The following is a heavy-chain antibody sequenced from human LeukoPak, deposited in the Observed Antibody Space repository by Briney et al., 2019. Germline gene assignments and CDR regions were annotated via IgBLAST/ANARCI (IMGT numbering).Heavy chain of an antibody. V-gene: IGHV3-30*18. Sequence: GGSLRLSCAASGFTFSSYGMHWVRQAPGKGLEWVAVISYDGSNKYYADSVKGRFTISRDNSKNTLYLQMNSLRAEDTAVYYCAKGRTYYYDSSSYYGDYWGQGTLVTVSS. CDR3: AKGRTYYYDSSSYYGDY. J-gene: IGHJ4*02. CDR1: GFTFSSYG. CDR2: ISYDGSNK. D-gene: IGHD3-22*01.